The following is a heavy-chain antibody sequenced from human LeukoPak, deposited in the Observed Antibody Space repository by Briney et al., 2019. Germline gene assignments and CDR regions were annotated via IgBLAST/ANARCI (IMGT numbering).Heavy chain of an antibody. CDR1: GFTVSSNY. J-gene: IGHJ4*02. Sequence: GGSLRLSCAASGFTVSSNYMSWVRQAPGKGLEWVSAISGSGGSTYYADSVKGRFTISRDNSKNTLYLQMNSLRAEDTAVYYCPKRAGGSGYYYGFGYWGQGTLVTVSS. CDR2: ISGSGGST. V-gene: IGHV3-23*01. CDR3: PKRAGGSGYYYGFGY. D-gene: IGHD3-22*01.